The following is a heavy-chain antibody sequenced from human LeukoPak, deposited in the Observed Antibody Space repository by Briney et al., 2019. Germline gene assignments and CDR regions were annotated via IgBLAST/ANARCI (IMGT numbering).Heavy chain of an antibody. V-gene: IGHV1-18*01. D-gene: IGHD6-13*01. CDR2: ISAYNGNT. CDR3: ARDGSSWDFGDAFDY. Sequence: ASVKVSCKASGYTFTSYGISWVRQAPGQGLEWMGWISAYNGNTNYAQKLQGRVTMTTDTSTSTAYMELRSLRSDDTAVYYCARDGSSWDFGDAFDYWGQGTLVTVSS. CDR1: GYTFTSYG. J-gene: IGHJ4*02.